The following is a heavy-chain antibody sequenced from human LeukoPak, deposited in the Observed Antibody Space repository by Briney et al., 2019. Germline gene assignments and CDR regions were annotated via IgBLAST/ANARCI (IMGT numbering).Heavy chain of an antibody. D-gene: IGHD3-9*01. V-gene: IGHV3-21*01. J-gene: IGHJ5*02. CDR1: GFTFSACI. CDR2: ISESSGYI. Sequence: GGSLRLSCAASGFTFSACIMNWVRQAPGRGLEWVSSISESSGYIHYADSVRGRFTISRDNAKNSLFLQMNSLRAEDTAVYYCASSPNRLGWFDPWGQGTLVTVSS. CDR3: ASSPNRLGWFDP.